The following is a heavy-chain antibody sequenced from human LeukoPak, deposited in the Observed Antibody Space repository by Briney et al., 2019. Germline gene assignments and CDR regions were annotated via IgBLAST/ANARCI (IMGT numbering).Heavy chain of an antibody. J-gene: IGHJ1*01. CDR3: AKAIYSGSYCGLYFQH. Sequence: PGGSLRLSCAASGFTFSTYSMHWVRQAPGKGLEWVAVISYDGSNRYYADSVKGRFTISRDNSKNTLYLQMNSLRAEDTAVYYCAKAIYSGSYCGLYFQHWGQGTLVTVSS. D-gene: IGHD1-26*01. CDR1: GFTFSTYS. V-gene: IGHV3-30*18. CDR2: ISYDGSNR.